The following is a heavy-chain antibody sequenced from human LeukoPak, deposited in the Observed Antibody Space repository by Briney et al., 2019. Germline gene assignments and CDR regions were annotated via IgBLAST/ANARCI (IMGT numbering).Heavy chain of an antibody. J-gene: IGHJ6*03. V-gene: IGHV3-23*01. CDR1: GFTFSSYA. Sequence: PGGSLRLSCAASGFTFSSYAMSWVRQAPGKGLEWVSAISGSGGSTYYADSVKGRFTISRDNSKNTLYLQMNSLRAEDTAVYYCAKDGPWFGDHYYYYYMDVWGKGTTVTVSS. D-gene: IGHD3-10*01. CDR2: ISGSGGST. CDR3: AKDGPWFGDHYYYYYMDV.